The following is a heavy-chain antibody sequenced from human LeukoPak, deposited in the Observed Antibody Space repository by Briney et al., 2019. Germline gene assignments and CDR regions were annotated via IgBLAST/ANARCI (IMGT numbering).Heavy chain of an antibody. CDR2: IRGSGGGT. Sequence: PGGSLRLSCAASGFIVSSNYMSWVRQAPGKGLEWVSAIRGSGGGTYYADSVKGRFTISRDNSKNTLYLQMNSLRDEDTALYYCAKAGIGVVGYFDYWGQGTLVTVSS. D-gene: IGHD6-19*01. V-gene: IGHV3-23*01. CDR1: GFIVSSNY. CDR3: AKAGIGVVGYFDY. J-gene: IGHJ4*02.